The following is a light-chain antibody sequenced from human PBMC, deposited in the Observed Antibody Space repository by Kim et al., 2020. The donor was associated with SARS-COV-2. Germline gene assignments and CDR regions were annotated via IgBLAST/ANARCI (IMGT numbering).Light chain of an antibody. Sequence: SVSPGQPASITCSGDKLGDKYACWYQQKPGQSPVLVIYQDNKRPSGIPERFSGSNSGNTATLTISGTQAMDEADYYCQAWDSSTAVFGGGTQLTVL. CDR2: QDN. CDR1: KLGDKY. J-gene: IGLJ2*01. CDR3: QAWDSSTAV. V-gene: IGLV3-1*01.